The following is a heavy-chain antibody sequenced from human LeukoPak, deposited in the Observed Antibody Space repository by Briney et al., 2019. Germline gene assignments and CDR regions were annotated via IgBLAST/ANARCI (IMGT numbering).Heavy chain of an antibody. CDR3: ARPYYYDSRIDP. J-gene: IGHJ5*02. V-gene: IGHV4-59*08. Sequence: SETLSLTCTVSGGSINSYYWSWIRQPPRKGLEWIGYISYSGSTNYNPSLKSRVTMSVDTSKNQFSLKLGSVTAAGTAVYYCARPYYYDSRIDPWGQGTLVTVSS. D-gene: IGHD3-22*01. CDR1: GGSINSYY. CDR2: ISYSGST.